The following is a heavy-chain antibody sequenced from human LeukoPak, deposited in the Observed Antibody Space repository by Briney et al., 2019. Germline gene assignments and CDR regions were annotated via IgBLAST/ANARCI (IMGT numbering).Heavy chain of an antibody. J-gene: IGHJ4*02. CDR2: INQDGSQK. CDR3: ARDWFDGDYDRFDY. V-gene: IGHV3-7*03. CDR1: GFTFSSYS. D-gene: IGHD4-17*01. Sequence: GGSLRLSCAVSGFTFSSYSMSWFRQAPGKGLEWVANINQDGSQKFSVDSVKGRFTISRDNAKNPLSLQMNSLRVEDTAVYYCARDWFDGDYDRFDYWGQGTLVTVSS.